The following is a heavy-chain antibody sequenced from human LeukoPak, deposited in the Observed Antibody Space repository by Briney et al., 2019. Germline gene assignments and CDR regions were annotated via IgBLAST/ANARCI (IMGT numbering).Heavy chain of an antibody. V-gene: IGHV4-59*01. CDR2: IYYSGST. D-gene: IGHD5-18*01. Sequence: PSETLSLTCTVSGGSISSYYWSWIRQPPGKGLEWIGYIYYSGSTNYNPSLKSRVTISVDTSKNQFSLKLSSVTAADTAVYYCARVHGTWIQLGSGYYYMDVWGKGTTVTVSS. CDR1: GGSISSYY. J-gene: IGHJ6*03. CDR3: ARVHGTWIQLGSGYYYMDV.